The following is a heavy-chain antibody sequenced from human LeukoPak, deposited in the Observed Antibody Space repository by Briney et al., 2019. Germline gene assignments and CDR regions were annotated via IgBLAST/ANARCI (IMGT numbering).Heavy chain of an antibody. CDR3: AKDGGWLQLGGYFDY. CDR2: ISSSSSYI. CDR1: GFTFSSYS. Sequence: GGSLRLSCAASGFTFSSYSMNWVRQAPGKGLEWVSSISSSSSYIYYADSVKGRFTISRDNAKNSLYLQMNSLRAEDTAVYYCAKDGGWLQLGGYFDYWGQGTLVTVSS. V-gene: IGHV3-21*01. J-gene: IGHJ4*02. D-gene: IGHD5-24*01.